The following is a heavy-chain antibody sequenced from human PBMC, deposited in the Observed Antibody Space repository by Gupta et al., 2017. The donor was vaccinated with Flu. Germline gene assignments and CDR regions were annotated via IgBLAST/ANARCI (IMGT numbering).Heavy chain of an antibody. CDR1: GFSVGLYY. CDR2: ISASGSKV. CDR3: ARSQGALRPNWLDP. D-gene: IGHD6-6*01. V-gene: IGHV3-11*01. Sequence: SGFSVGLYYMNWIRQAPGKRLECVAYISASGSKVFYADSVKGRFTISRDSANNSVNLQMNSLRVEDAAIYYCARSQGALRPNWLDPWGQGALAAVS. J-gene: IGHJ5*02.